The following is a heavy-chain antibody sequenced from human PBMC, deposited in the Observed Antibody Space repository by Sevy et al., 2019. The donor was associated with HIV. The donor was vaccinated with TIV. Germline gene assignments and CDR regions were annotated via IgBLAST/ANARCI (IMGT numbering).Heavy chain of an antibody. CDR1: GFSLSSNW. Sequence: GGSLRLSCAASGFSLSSNWMSWVRQAPGKGLEWLANIKEDGSEKFYVDSVKGRFTISRDNAMNSLFLDMDSLRVEDTASYFCSRDSDRSSYFADWGQGTLVTVSS. CDR2: IKEDGSEK. J-gene: IGHJ4*02. CDR3: SRDSDRSSYFAD. V-gene: IGHV3-7*03. D-gene: IGHD6-13*01.